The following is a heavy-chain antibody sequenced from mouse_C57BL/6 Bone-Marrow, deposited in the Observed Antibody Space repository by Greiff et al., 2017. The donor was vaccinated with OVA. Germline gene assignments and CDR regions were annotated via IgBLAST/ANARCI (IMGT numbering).Heavy chain of an antibody. Sequence: EVMLVESGPVLVKPGPSVKISCKASGFTFTDYYMHWVKQSHGKSLEWIGLVYPYNGGTSYNQKFKGKATLTVDTSSSTAYMELNSLTSEDSAVYYCARPAYYDFPYAMDYWGQGTSVTVSS. CDR1: GFTFTDYY. V-gene: IGHV1-36*01. J-gene: IGHJ4*01. CDR2: VYPYNGGT. CDR3: ARPAYYDFPYAMDY. D-gene: IGHD2-4*01.